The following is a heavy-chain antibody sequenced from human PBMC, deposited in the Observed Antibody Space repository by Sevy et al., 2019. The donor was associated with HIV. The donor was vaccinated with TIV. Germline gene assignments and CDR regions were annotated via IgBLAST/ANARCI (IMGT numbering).Heavy chain of an antibody. Sequence: SETLSLTCAVSGYSISSGYYWGWIRQPPGKGLEWIGSIYHSGSTYYNPSLKSRVTISVDTSKNQFSLKLSSVTAADTAVYYCARLGLWAVNWFDPWGQGTLVIVSS. V-gene: IGHV4-38-2*01. CDR1: GYSISSGYY. D-gene: IGHD5-18*01. CDR2: IYHSGST. J-gene: IGHJ5*02. CDR3: ARLGLWAVNWFDP.